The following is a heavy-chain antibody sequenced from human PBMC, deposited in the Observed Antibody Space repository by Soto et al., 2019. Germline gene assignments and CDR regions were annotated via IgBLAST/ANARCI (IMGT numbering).Heavy chain of an antibody. CDR3: AGRYGDYFDF. CDR1: GGSISSYY. Sequence: SETLSLTCTVSGGSISSYYWSWIRQPPGRGLERIGYIYYSGSTNYNPSLKSRVTISVDTSKNQFSLKLSSVTAADTAVYYCAGRYGDYFDFWGQGTLVTVSS. D-gene: IGHD4-17*01. CDR2: IYYSGST. V-gene: IGHV4-59*08. J-gene: IGHJ4*02.